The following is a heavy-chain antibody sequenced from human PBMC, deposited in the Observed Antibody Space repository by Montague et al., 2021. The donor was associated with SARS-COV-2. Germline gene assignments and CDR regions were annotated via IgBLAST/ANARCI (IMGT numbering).Heavy chain of an antibody. Sequence: SETRSLTYTVSGDSISSSSYYWGWIRQPPGKGLEWIGNKHYSGITYNNPSPKNRVTMSVDTSKNQFSLKLSSVTAADTAVYYCVRDGYTHVDYWGQGTLVTVSS. V-gene: IGHV4-39*02. CDR1: GDSISSSSYY. CDR3: VRDGYTHVDY. J-gene: IGHJ4*02. CDR2: KHYSGIT. D-gene: IGHD5-24*01.